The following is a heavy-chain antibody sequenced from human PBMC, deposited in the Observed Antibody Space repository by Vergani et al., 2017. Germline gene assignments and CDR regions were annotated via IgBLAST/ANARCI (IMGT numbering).Heavy chain of an antibody. D-gene: IGHD1-26*01. CDR3: AREDSGSYDY. Sequence: QVQLQESGPGLVKPSETLSLTCTVSGGSVSSGSYYWSWIRQPAGKGLEWIGEINHSGSTNYNPSLKSRVTISVDTSKNQFSLKLSSVTAADTAVYYCAREDSGSYDYWGQGTLVTVSS. CDR2: INHSGST. J-gene: IGHJ4*02. V-gene: IGHV4-61*10. CDR1: GGSVSSGSYY.